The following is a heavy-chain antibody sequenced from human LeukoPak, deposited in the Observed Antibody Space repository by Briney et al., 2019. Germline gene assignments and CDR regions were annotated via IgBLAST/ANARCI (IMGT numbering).Heavy chain of an antibody. Sequence: SETLSLTCTVSGGSISSGSYYWSWIRQPAGKGLEWIGRIYTSGSTNYNPSLKSRVTISVDTSKNQFSLKLSSVTAADTAVYYCARGRRPYYFDYWGLGTLVTVSS. CDR3: ARGRRPYYFDY. CDR1: GGSISSGSYY. J-gene: IGHJ4*02. CDR2: IYTSGST. V-gene: IGHV4-61*02.